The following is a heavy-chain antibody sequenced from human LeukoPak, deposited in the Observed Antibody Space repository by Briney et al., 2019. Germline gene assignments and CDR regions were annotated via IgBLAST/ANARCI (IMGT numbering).Heavy chain of an antibody. V-gene: IGHV3-48*01. CDR2: ISSSTSTI. Sequence: GGSLRLSCAAPGFTISSYSMSWVHQAPGKGLEWVSYISSSTSTIYYADFVKGRFTISRDNAKNSLYLQMNSLRAEDTAVYYCARSPGHYGSGSYYNALGYWGQGTLVTVSS. CDR3: ARSPGHYGSGSYYNALGY. D-gene: IGHD3-10*01. J-gene: IGHJ4*02. CDR1: GFTISSYS.